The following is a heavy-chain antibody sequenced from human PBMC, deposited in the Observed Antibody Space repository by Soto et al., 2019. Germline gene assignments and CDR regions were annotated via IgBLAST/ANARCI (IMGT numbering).Heavy chain of an antibody. D-gene: IGHD4-17*01. CDR1: GYTFTSYD. CDR3: ARVLTTSEGDAFDI. V-gene: IGHV1-8*01. Sequence: ASVKVSCKASGYTFTSYDINWVRQATGQGLEWMGWMNPNSGNTGYAQKFQGRVTMTRNTSISTAYMELSSLGSEDTAVYYCARVLTTSEGDAFDIWGQGTMVTVSS. J-gene: IGHJ3*02. CDR2: MNPNSGNT.